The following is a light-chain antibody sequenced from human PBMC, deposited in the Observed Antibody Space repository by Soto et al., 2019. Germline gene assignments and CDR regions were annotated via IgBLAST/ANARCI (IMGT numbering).Light chain of an antibody. V-gene: IGKV1-33*01. CDR1: QDISNY. CDR3: QQYDNPSIT. Sequence: PCSLSASVGDSVTITCQASQDISNYLNWYQQKPGKAPKLLIYDASNLETGVPSRFSGSGSGTDFTFTISSLQPEDIATYYCQQYDNPSITFGQGTRLEIK. CDR2: DAS. J-gene: IGKJ5*01.